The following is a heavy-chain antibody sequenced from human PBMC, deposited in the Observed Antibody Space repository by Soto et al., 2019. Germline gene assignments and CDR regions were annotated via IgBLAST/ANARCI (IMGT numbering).Heavy chain of an antibody. J-gene: IGHJ6*03. CDR3: ARDNIVATIFDYYYYMAV. V-gene: IGHV3-48*01. CDR2: ISSSSFTI. CDR1: GFRFSDYS. D-gene: IGHD5-12*01. Sequence: LRLSCAASGFRFSDYSMNWVRQAPGRGLEWVSYISSSSFTIHYADSVEGRFAISRDNAKNSLYLQMNSLRVEDTAVYYCARDNIVATIFDYYYYMAVWGKGTTVTVSS.